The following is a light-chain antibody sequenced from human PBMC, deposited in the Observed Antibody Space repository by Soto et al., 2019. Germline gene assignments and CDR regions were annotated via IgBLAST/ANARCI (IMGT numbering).Light chain of an antibody. J-gene: IGLJ3*02. Sequence: QSALTQPASVSGSPGQAITISCTGTTNDIGGYKFVSWYQQHPGKAPKLIIYEVSNRPSGVSNRFSGSKSGNTASLTISGLQAEDEAYYYCNSYTSTSTWVFGGGTKLTVL. CDR3: NSYTSTSTWV. CDR2: EVS. V-gene: IGLV2-14*01. CDR1: TNDIGGYKF.